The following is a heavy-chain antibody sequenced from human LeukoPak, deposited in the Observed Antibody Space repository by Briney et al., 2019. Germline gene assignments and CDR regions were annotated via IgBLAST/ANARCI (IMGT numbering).Heavy chain of an antibody. V-gene: IGHV3-30*02. CDR1: GFTFSSYG. D-gene: IGHD3-16*01. CDR3: AEDWSNSWGSYFDY. Sequence: SGGSLRLSCAASGFTFSSYGMHWVRQAPGKGLEWVAFIRNDGSIKYYADSVQGRFTISRDNSKNTLYLQMNSLRPEDTAVYYCAEDWSNSWGSYFDYWGQGTLVTVSS. J-gene: IGHJ4*02. CDR2: IRNDGSIK.